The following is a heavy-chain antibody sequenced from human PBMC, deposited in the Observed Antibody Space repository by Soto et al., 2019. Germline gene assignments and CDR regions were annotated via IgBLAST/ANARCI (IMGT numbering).Heavy chain of an antibody. V-gene: IGHV4-39*01. CDR2: MYYSGST. CDR3: ARHRTPATTPTDGWFDP. Sequence: SETLSLTCTVSGGSISSSSHYWGWIRQPPGKGLEWIGTMYYSGSTYYNPSLRSRVTMSGDTTKNHFSLKLSSVTAADTAVYYCARHRTPATTPTDGWFDPWGQGTLVTVSS. CDR1: GGSISSSSHY. D-gene: IGHD5-12*01. J-gene: IGHJ5*02.